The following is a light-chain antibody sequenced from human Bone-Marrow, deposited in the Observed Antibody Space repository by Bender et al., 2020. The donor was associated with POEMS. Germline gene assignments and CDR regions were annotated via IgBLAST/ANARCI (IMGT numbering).Light chain of an antibody. CDR1: SSNIGTNP. CDR3: QVWARSSDDPLV. Sequence: QSVLTQPPSASGTPGQRVTISCSGSSSNIGTNPVNWYQQLPGTAPKLLIYINNQRPSGIPERFSGSKSGNTATLTISGVGVGDEADYYCQVWARSSDDPLVFGGGTKLTVL. V-gene: IGLV1-44*01. CDR2: INN. J-gene: IGLJ3*02.